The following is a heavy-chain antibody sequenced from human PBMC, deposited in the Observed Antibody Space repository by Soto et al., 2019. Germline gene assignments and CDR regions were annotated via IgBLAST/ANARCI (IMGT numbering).Heavy chain of an antibody. Sequence: EVQLLESGGGLVQPGGSLRLSCAASGFTFSSYAMSWVRQAPGKGLEWVSAISGSGGSTYYADSVKGRFTISRDNSKNTLYLQMNSLRAEDTAVYYCAKVAARHRIVAHYYYYMDVWGKGTTVTVSS. CDR3: AKVAARHRIVAHYYYYMDV. CDR1: GFTFSSYA. J-gene: IGHJ6*03. CDR2: ISGSGGST. V-gene: IGHV3-23*01. D-gene: IGHD6-6*01.